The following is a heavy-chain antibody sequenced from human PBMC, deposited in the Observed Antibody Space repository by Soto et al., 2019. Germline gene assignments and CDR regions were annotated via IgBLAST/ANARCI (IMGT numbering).Heavy chain of an antibody. D-gene: IGHD5-18*01. CDR1: GGTFSSYA. CDR3: ARGTVEMVTIRGPYYYGMDV. J-gene: IGHJ6*02. Sequence: QVQLVQSGAEVKKPGSSVKVSCKASGGTFSSYAISWVRQAPGQGLEWMGGIIPIFGTANYAQKFQGRVTITADESTSTAYMELSSLRSEDTAVYYCARGTVEMVTIRGPYYYGMDVWGQGTTVTVSS. V-gene: IGHV1-69*01. CDR2: IIPIFGTA.